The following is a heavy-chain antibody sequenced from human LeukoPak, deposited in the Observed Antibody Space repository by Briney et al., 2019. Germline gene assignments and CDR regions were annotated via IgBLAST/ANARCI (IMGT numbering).Heavy chain of an antibody. J-gene: IGHJ4*02. V-gene: IGHV3-48*03. Sequence: PGGSLRLSCAASGFTFRTYEMSWVRQAPGKGLEWVSYISGTSSIIHYADSVKGRFTISRDNAKNSLYLQMNSLRAEDAAVYYCARDLNYGNSNPYYFDYWGPGTLVTVSS. CDR2: ISGTSSII. CDR3: ARDLNYGNSNPYYFDY. D-gene: IGHD4-23*01. CDR1: GFTFRTYE.